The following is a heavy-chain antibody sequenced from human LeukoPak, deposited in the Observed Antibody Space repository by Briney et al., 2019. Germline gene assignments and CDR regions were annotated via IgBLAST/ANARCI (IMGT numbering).Heavy chain of an antibody. Sequence: GRSLRLSCAASGFTFSSYGMQWVRQAPGKGLEWVAVIWYDGSNKYYADSVKGRFTISRAKNTLYLQMNSLRAEDTAVYYCAKDGYNLSYFDYWGQGTLVTVSS. D-gene: IGHD5-24*01. CDR1: GFTFSSYG. V-gene: IGHV3-33*03. CDR3: AKDGYNLSYFDY. J-gene: IGHJ4*02. CDR2: IWYDGSNK.